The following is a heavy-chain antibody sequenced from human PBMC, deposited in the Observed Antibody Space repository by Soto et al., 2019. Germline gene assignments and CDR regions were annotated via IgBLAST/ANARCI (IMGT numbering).Heavy chain of an antibody. D-gene: IGHD3-10*01. CDR3: ATDFRYYGSGSDRGAFDI. CDR1: GYTLTELS. CDR2: FDPEDGET. J-gene: IGHJ3*02. Sequence: RASVKVSCKVSGYTLTELSMHWVRQAPGKGLEWMGGFDPEDGETIYAQKFQGRVTMTEDTSTDTAYMELSSLRSEDTAVYYCATDFRYYGSGSDRGAFDIWGQRTMVTVSS. V-gene: IGHV1-24*01.